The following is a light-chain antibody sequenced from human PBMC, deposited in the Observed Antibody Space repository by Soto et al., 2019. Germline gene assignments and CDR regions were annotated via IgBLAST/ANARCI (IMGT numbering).Light chain of an antibody. CDR1: QGVSSY. J-gene: IGKJ5*01. CDR3: QQLNYWPRIT. CDR2: DAS. Sequence: EIVLTQSPATLSLSPGERATLSCRASQGVSSYLAWYQQKPGQAPRLLIYDASNRATGIPARFSGSGPGTDFTLTISSLQSEDFAVYYCQQLNYWPRITFGQGTRLEI. V-gene: IGKV3D-11*01.